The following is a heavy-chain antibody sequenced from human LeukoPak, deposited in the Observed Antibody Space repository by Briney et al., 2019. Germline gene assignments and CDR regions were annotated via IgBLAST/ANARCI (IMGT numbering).Heavy chain of an antibody. J-gene: IGHJ3*02. Sequence: GGSLRLSCAASGFTFSSYSMNWVRQAPGKGLEWVSCISSSSSYIYYADSVKGRFTISRDNAKNSLYLQMNSLRVEDTAVYYCARVGYSSSWYYAFDIWGQGTMVTVSS. V-gene: IGHV3-21*01. CDR1: GFTFSSYS. CDR3: ARVGYSSSWYYAFDI. CDR2: ISSSSSYI. D-gene: IGHD6-13*01.